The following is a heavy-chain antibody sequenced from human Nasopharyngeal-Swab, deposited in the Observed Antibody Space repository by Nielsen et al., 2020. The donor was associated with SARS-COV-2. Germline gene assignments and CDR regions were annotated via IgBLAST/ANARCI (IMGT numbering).Heavy chain of an antibody. D-gene: IGHD6-13*01. CDR2: INTNTGNP. Sequence: WVRQAPGQGLEWMGWINTNTGNPTYAQGFTGRFVFSLDTSVSTVYLQISSLKAEDTAVYYCARAFVSSWPYYYYYGMDVWGQGTTVTVSS. V-gene: IGHV7-4-1*02. CDR3: ARAFVSSWPYYYYYGMDV. J-gene: IGHJ6*02.